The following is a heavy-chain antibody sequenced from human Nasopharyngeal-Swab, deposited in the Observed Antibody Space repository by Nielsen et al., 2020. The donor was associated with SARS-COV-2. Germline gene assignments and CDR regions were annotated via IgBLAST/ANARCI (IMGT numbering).Heavy chain of an antibody. Sequence: GSLRLSCTVPGGSISGYYWSWIRQPPGKGLEWIGHIFYSGSTTYNPSLRSRVTIPVDTSKNQFSLRLSSVTAADTAVYFCARRGNSYGGNWFDSWGLGSLVVVSS. J-gene: IGHJ5*01. CDR1: GGSISGYY. CDR2: IFYSGST. CDR3: ARRGNSYGGNWFDS. V-gene: IGHV4-59*01. D-gene: IGHD2/OR15-2a*01.